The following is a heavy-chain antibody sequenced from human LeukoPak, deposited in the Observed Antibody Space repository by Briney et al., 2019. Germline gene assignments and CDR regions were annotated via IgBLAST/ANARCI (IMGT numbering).Heavy chain of an antibody. CDR3: ARVVAGLAALDV. CDR2: IFFSGST. CDR1: GVSISSGGCY. D-gene: IGHD2-15*01. V-gene: IGHV4-31*03. Sequence: KPSQTLSLTCTVSGVSISSGGCYWSWIRQHPGKGLEWIGYIFFSGSTYYNPSLESRVNISVDTSENQFSLKVTSVTAADTAVYYCARVVAGLAALDVWGQGTVVTVSS. J-gene: IGHJ3*01.